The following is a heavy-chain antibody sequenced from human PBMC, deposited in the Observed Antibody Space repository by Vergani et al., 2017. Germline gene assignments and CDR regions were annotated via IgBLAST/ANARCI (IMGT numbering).Heavy chain of an antibody. V-gene: IGHV3-23*01. D-gene: IGHD4-11*01. Sequence: EVQLLESGGGLVQPGGSLRLSCAASGFTFSSYAMSCVRQAPGKGLEWVSAISGSGGSTYYADSVKGRFTISRDNSKNTLYLQMNSLRAEDTAVYYCAKATVTSRLSDYYDGMDVWGQGTTVTVSS. CDR1: GFTFSSYA. J-gene: IGHJ6*02. CDR2: ISGSGGST. CDR3: AKATVTSRLSDYYDGMDV.